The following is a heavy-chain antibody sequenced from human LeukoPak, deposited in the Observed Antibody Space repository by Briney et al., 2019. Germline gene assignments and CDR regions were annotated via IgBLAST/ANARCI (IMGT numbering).Heavy chain of an antibody. CDR2: ISNNGGYT. D-gene: IGHD2-15*01. CDR1: GFTFSSSA. Sequence: PGGSLRLSCAASGFTFSSSAMSWVRQAPGKGLEWVSVISNNGGYTYYADSVQGRFTISRDNSKNTLYLQMSSLRAEDTAVYYCAKALPTDIYSPDYWGHGTLVTVSS. CDR3: AKALPTDIYSPDY. V-gene: IGHV3-23*01. J-gene: IGHJ4*01.